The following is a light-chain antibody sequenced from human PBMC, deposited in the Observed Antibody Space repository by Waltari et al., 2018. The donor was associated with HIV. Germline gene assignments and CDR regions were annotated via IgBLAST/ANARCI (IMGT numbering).Light chain of an antibody. J-gene: IGKJ2*01. CDR1: QKISSW. CDR3: QQYDSFPYT. V-gene: IGKV1-5*03. Sequence: DLQMTQSPSTLSAFVGDRVPITCRASQKISSWLAWYQQKQGKVPNLLISKCSTLQGGVPSRFSGSGSGTDFTLTINKLQSDDFGTYYCQQYDSFPYTFGPGTNLEIK. CDR2: KCS.